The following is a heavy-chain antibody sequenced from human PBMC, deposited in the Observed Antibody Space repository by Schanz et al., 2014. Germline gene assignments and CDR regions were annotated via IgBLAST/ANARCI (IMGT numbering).Heavy chain of an antibody. CDR2: ISGSGAST. Sequence: EMQLLESGGGLVQPGGSLRLSCAASGVTFSSYAMSWVRQASGKGLEWVSAISGSGASTYYADSVKGRFTISRDNSKNTLYLQMNSLSAEDTAVYYCAKRNHDMQSLPLDYWGQGTLVIVSS. V-gene: IGHV3-23*01. CDR1: GVTFSSYA. CDR3: AKRNHDMQSLPLDY. D-gene: IGHD3-9*01. J-gene: IGHJ4*02.